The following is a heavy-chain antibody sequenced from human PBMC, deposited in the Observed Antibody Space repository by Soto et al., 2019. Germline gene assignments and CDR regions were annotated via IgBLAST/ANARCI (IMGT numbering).Heavy chain of an antibody. CDR3: ARDEGPGTHYSPTGYFEL. D-gene: IGHD1-1*01. Sequence: QVQLQQSGPGLVKPSETLSLTCTVSGGSISSYYWSWIRQPPGQGLEWIGYIYYSGSTNYNPSLKSRVTISVDTSKNQSSLKLSSVTAADTAVYYCARDEGPGTHYSPTGYFELWGRGTLVTVSS. CDR2: IYYSGST. V-gene: IGHV4-59*01. J-gene: IGHJ2*01. CDR1: GGSISSYY.